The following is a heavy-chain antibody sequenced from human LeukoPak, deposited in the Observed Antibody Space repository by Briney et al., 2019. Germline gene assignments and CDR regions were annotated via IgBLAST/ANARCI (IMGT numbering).Heavy chain of an antibody. CDR1: GGSISSYY. J-gene: IGHJ5*02. D-gene: IGHD3-22*01. CDR2: IYTTGNT. Sequence: SETLSLTCSVSGGSISSYYWSWIRQPAGKGREWIGRIYTTGNTDYNPSLKSRVTMSVDTSKNQFSLNLSSVTAADTAVYYCAKTGYYYDSSGYYNWFDPWGQGTLVTVSS. CDR3: AKTGYYYDSSGYYNWFDP. V-gene: IGHV4-4*07.